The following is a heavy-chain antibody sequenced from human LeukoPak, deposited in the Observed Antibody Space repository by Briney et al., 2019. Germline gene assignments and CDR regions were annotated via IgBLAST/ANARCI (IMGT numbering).Heavy chain of an antibody. CDR2: ITSSGTYI. V-gene: IGHV3-11*04. Sequence: PGGSLRLSCAASGFTFSDYYMSWVRQAPGRAVEWVSSITSSGTYIFYADSVKGRFTISRDNAKNSLYLQMNSLGPEDTAVYYCARDPYSGNYGNYYYYMDVWGKGTTVTISS. CDR3: ARDPYSGNYGNYYYYMDV. J-gene: IGHJ6*03. CDR1: GFTFSDYY. D-gene: IGHD1-26*01.